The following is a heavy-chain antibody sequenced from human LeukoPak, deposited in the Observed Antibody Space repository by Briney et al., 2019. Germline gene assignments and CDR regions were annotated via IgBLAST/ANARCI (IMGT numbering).Heavy chain of an antibody. CDR1: GGSLGNYY. J-gene: IGHJ5*02. CDR2: IYPTGHT. V-gene: IGHV4-4*07. Sequence: SETLSLTCTVSGGSLGNYYWSWIRQPAGKGLEWIGRIYPTGHTHYNPSLKSRVTMSVDTSKKQFSLKMTSLTAADTAVYYCARDPGDGYDAWFDPWGQGTLVTVSS. CDR3: ARDPGDGYDAWFDP. D-gene: IGHD5-18*01.